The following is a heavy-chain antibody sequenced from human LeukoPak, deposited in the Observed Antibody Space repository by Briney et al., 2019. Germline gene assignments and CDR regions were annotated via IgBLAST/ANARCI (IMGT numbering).Heavy chain of an antibody. V-gene: IGHV3-23*01. J-gene: IGHJ4*02. Sequence: PGGSLRLSCAASGFTFSSYAMSWVRQAPGKGLEWVSAISGSGGSTYYADSVKGGFTISRDHPKNPLYLQMNSLRAEDTAVYYCAKPRYSSGWYYPGYWGQGTLVTVSS. CDR2: ISGSGGST. CDR3: AKPRYSSGWYYPGY. CDR1: GFTFSSYA. D-gene: IGHD6-19*01.